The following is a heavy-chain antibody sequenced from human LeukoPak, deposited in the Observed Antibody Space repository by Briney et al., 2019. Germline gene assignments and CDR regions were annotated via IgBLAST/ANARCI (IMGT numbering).Heavy chain of an antibody. CDR1: GGSISSYY. V-gene: IGHV4-4*07. CDR2: IYTSGST. J-gene: IGHJ6*03. D-gene: IGHD3-3*02. CDR3: ASSNYYYYYYMDV. Sequence: SETLSLTCTVSGGSISSYYWSWIRQPAGKGLEWIGLIYTSGSTNYNPPLKSRVTMSVDTSKNQFSLKLSSVTAADTAVYYCASSNYYYYYYMDVWGKGTTVTVSS.